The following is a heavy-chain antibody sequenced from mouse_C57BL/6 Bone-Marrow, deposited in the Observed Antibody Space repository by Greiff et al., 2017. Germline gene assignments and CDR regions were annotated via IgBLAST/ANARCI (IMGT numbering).Heavy chain of an antibody. J-gene: IGHJ1*03. CDR1: GFTFSSYT. CDR2: ISGGGGNT. Sequence: EVQGVESGGGLVTPGGSLKLSCAASGFTFSSYTMSWVRQTPEKRLQWVAAISGGGGNTYYPDSVKGRFTISRDNDKNILYLQMSSLRSEDTALYYCSRQVTTVLATKYFDVWGTGTTVTVSS. V-gene: IGHV5-9*01. CDR3: SRQVTTVLATKYFDV. D-gene: IGHD1-1*01.